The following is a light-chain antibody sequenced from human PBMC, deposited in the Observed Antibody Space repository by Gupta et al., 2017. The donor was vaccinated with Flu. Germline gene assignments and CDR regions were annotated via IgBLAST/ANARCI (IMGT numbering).Light chain of an antibody. Sequence: GRTATMTYGGKIIGSNIVHWDRHKPGQAPDLVVYDDDYRAAGIPDRISESNSGHTATLTISWGEGGEVADYFCQVWDSTNYYVFGSGTKVTVL. V-gene: IGLV3-21*03. CDR3: QVWDSTNYYV. J-gene: IGLJ1*01. CDR1: IIGSNI. CDR2: DDD.